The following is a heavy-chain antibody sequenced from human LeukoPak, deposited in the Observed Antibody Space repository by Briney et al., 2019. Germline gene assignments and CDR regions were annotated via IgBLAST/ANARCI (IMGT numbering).Heavy chain of an antibody. Sequence: ASETLSLTCAVSGYSISSGYYWGWIRPPPGKGLEWIGSIYHSGSTYYNPSLKSRVTISVDTSKNQFSLKLSSVTAADTAVYYCARGPYSSGEDYWGQGTLVTVSS. D-gene: IGHD6-19*01. J-gene: IGHJ4*02. CDR2: IYHSGST. V-gene: IGHV4-38-2*01. CDR1: GYSISSGYY. CDR3: ARGPYSSGEDY.